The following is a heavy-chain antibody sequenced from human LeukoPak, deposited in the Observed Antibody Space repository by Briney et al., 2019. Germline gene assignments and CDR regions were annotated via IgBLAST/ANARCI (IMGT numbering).Heavy chain of an antibody. CDR2: IYYSGST. CDR1: GVSISSSNSY. V-gene: IGHV4-39*07. Sequence: SETLSLTCTVSGVSISSSNSYWGWIRQPPGKGLEWIGSIYYSGSTYYNPSLKSRVTISADTSQNQFSLKLSSVTAADTAVYYCASRKLGNDYWGQGTLVTVSS. CDR3: ASRKLGNDY. D-gene: IGHD7-27*01. J-gene: IGHJ4*02.